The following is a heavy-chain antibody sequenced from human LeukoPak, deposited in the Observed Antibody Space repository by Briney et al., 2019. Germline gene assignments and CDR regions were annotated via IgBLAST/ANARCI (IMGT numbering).Heavy chain of an antibody. J-gene: IGHJ4*02. CDR2: IIPIFGTA. Sequence: ASVKVSCKASGGTFSSYAISWVRQAPGQGLEWMGGIIPIFGTANYAQKFQGRVTITADESTSTAYMELSSLRSDDTAVYYCARDGGPYYDLLTGYYNLDYFDYWGQGTLVTVSS. D-gene: IGHD3-9*01. V-gene: IGHV1-69*13. CDR3: ARDGGPYYDLLTGYYNLDYFDY. CDR1: GGTFSSYA.